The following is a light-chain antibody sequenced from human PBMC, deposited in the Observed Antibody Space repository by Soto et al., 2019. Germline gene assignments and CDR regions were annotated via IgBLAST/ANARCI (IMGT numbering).Light chain of an antibody. V-gene: IGKV3-20*01. CDR1: QSVGSSY. CDR3: QQYGST. CDR2: GAS. Sequence: EIVLTQSPGTLSLSPGERATLSCRASQSVGSSYLAWYQHKPGQAPRLLIYGASSRATGIPDRFSGSGSATDFTLTISRLEPEDFAVYYCQQYGSTFGQGTKLEIK. J-gene: IGKJ2*01.